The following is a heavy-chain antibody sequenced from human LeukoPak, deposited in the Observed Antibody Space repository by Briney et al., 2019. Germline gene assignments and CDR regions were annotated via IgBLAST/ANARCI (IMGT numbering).Heavy chain of an antibody. CDR3: ATAAGPYYYYYGMDV. CDR2: ISGSGGST. CDR1: GFTFSSYA. V-gene: IGHV3-23*01. D-gene: IGHD6-13*01. Sequence: GGSLRLSCAASGFTFSSYAMSWVRQAPGKGLEWVSAISGSGGSTYYADSVKGRFTISRDNSKNTLYLQMNSLRAEDTAVYYCATAAGPYYYYYGMDVWGQGTTVTVSS. J-gene: IGHJ6*02.